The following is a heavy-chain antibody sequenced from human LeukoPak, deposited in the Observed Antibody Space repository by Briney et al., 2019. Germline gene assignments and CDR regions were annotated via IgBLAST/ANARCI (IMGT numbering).Heavy chain of an antibody. V-gene: IGHV1-69*04. CDR3: ARDRTSLAAAGIYGY. Sequence: SVKVSCKASGYTFTSYGISWVRQAPGQGLEWMGRIIPILGIANYAQKFQGRVTITADKSTSTAYMELSSLRSEDTAVYYCARDRTSLAAAGIYGYWGQGTLVTVSS. J-gene: IGHJ4*02. CDR2: IIPILGIA. CDR1: GYTFTSYG. D-gene: IGHD6-13*01.